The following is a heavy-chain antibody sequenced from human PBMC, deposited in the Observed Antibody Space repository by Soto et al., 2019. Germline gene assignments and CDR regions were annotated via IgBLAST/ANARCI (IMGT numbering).Heavy chain of an antibody. D-gene: IGHD3-10*01. Sequence: QVQLVQSGAEVKKPGASVKVSCKASGYTFTNYGISWVRQAPGQGLEWMGWINTYNGNTNHAQKLQGRVTMTTDTSTSTAYMEMRSLRSDDTAVYYCASGVGSGTYYNQYNWFDPWGQGTLVTVSS. J-gene: IGHJ5*02. CDR2: INTYNGNT. CDR1: GYTFTNYG. V-gene: IGHV1-18*01. CDR3: ASGVGSGTYYNQYNWFDP.